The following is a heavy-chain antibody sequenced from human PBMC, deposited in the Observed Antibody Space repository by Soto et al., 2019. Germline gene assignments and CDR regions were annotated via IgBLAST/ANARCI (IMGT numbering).Heavy chain of an antibody. J-gene: IGHJ4*02. V-gene: IGHV3-30*03. D-gene: IGHD1-26*01. CDR2: ISYDGSNK. CDR3: ARSGSHHSFDY. Sequence: GGSLRLSCAASGFTFSSYGMYWVRQAPGKGLEWVAVISYDGSNKYYADSVKGRFTISRDNSKNTLYLQMNSLRAEDTAVYYCARSGSHHSFDYWGQGTLVTVSS. CDR1: GFTFSSYG.